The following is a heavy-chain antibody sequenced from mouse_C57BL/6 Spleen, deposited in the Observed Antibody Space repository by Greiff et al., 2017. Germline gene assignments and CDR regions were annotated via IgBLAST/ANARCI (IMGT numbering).Heavy chain of an antibody. CDR2: IDPSDSYT. V-gene: IGHV1-69*01. D-gene: IGHD2-1*01. CDR3: ARSAGNYFDV. Sequence: QVPLQQPGAELVMPGASVKLSCKASGYTFTSYWMHWVQQRPGQGLEWIGEIDPSDSYTNYNQKFKGKSTLTVDKSSSTAYMQSSSLTSEDSAVYYCARSAGNYFDVWGTGTTVTVSS. J-gene: IGHJ1*03. CDR1: GYTFTSYW.